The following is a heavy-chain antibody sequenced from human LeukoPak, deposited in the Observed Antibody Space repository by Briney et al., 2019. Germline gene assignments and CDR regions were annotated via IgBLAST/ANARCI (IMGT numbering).Heavy chain of an antibody. V-gene: IGHV3-13*01. CDR1: GFDFSTYD. CDR3: ARGMDIVAHGRAFDI. CDR2: IGTAGDT. D-gene: IGHD5-12*01. J-gene: IGHJ3*02. Sequence: PGGSLRLSCAASGFDFSTYDMHWVRQATGKGLEWISSIGTAGDTYYPGSVKGRFTISRENAKNSLCLQMNSLRAGDTAVYYCARGMDIVAHGRAFDIWGQGTTVTVSS.